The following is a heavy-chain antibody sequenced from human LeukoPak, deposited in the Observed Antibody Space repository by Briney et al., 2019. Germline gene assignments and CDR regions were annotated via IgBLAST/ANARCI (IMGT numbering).Heavy chain of an antibody. CDR2: IIPIFGAT. J-gene: IGHJ4*02. Sequence: SVKVSCKASGGTFSSDAINWVRQAPGQGLEWMGGIIPIFGATTYAQRFQDRVTIIADESTSTAYMELSSLRSEDTAMYYCARDTVAVAGTFDYWGQGTLVTVSS. CDR3: ARDTVAVAGTFDY. D-gene: IGHD6-19*01. CDR1: GGTFSSDA. V-gene: IGHV1-69*13.